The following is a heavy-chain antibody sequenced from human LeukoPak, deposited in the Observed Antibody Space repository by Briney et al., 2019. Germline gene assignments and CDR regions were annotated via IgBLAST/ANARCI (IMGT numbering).Heavy chain of an antibody. CDR2: IYYSGST. V-gene: IGHV4-59*01. CDR1: GGSISSYY. D-gene: IGHD6-13*01. Sequence: SETLSLTCTVSGGSISSYYWSWIRQPPGKGLEWIGYIYYSGSTNYNPSLKSRVTISVDTPKNQFSLKLSSVTAADTAVYYCARASSSWHPRDFDYWGQGTLVTVSS. CDR3: ARASSSWHPRDFDY. J-gene: IGHJ4*02.